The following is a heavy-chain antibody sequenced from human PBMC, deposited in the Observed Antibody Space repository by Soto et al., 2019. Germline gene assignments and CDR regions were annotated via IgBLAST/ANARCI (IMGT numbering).Heavy chain of an antibody. Sequence: ASVKVSCKASGYTFTGYYMHWVRQAPGQGLEWMGWINPNSGGTNYAQKFQGRVTMTRDTSIGTAYMELSRLRSDDTAVYYCARDQKQWLVRKPDYWGQGTLVTVSS. CDR2: INPNSGGT. J-gene: IGHJ4*02. V-gene: IGHV1-2*02. CDR1: GYTFTGYY. D-gene: IGHD6-19*01. CDR3: ARDQKQWLVRKPDY.